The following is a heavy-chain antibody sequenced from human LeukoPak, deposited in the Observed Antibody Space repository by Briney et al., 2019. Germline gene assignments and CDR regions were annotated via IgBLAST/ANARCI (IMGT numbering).Heavy chain of an antibody. CDR3: AKGAQVVVITTVGTNWFDP. J-gene: IGHJ5*02. D-gene: IGHD3-22*01. V-gene: IGHV3-30*02. CDR1: GFTFSSYG. CDR2: IRYDGSNK. Sequence: GGSLRLSCAASGFTFSSYGMHWVRQAPGKGLEWVAFIRYDGSNKYYADSVKGRFTISRDNSKNTLYLQMNSLRAEDTAVYYCAKGAQVVVITTVGTNWFDPWGQGTLVTVSS.